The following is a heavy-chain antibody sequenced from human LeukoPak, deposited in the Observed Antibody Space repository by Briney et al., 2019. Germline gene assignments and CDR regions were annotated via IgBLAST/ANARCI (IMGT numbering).Heavy chain of an antibody. CDR3: AREWYYYGSGSFSTPNYFDY. CDR1: GFTFSSYE. D-gene: IGHD3-10*01. CDR2: IKQDGSEK. V-gene: IGHV3-7*01. J-gene: IGHJ4*02. Sequence: GGSLRLSCAASGFTFSSYEMNWVRQAPGKGLEWVANIKQDGSEKYYVDSVKGRFTISRDNAKNSLYLQMNSLRAEDTAVYYCAREWYYYGSGSFSTPNYFDYWGQGTLVTVSS.